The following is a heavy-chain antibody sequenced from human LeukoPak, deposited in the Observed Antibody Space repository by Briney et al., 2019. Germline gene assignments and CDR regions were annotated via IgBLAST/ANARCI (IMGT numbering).Heavy chain of an antibody. CDR3: ARDRLQLQS. CDR2: INHSGST. D-gene: IGHD5-24*01. V-gene: IGHV4-34*01. J-gene: IGHJ5*02. Sequence: SETLSLTCAVYGGSFSGYYWNWIRQAPGKGLEWIGEINHSGSTNYNPSLKSRLTMSVDTSKNQFSLKLSSVTAADTAVYYCARDRLQLQSWGQGTLVTVSS. CDR1: GGSFSGYY.